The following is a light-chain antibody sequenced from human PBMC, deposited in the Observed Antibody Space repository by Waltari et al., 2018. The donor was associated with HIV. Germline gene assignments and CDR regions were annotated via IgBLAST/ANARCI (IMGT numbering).Light chain of an antibody. V-gene: IGLV1-44*01. CDR2: SNN. CDR1: TSNIGSNT. J-gene: IGLJ3*02. Sequence: QSVLTQPPSASGTPGQRVTISCSGSTSNIGSNTVNWYQQVPGTAPKLLIYSNNQRPSGVPDRFPGSESGTSASLAISGLQSEDEADYYCAAWDDSLTGPVFGGGTKVTVL. CDR3: AAWDDSLTGPV.